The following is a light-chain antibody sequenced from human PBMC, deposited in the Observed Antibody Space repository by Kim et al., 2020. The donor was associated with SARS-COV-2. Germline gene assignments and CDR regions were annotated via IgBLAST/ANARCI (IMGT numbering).Light chain of an antibody. V-gene: IGLV2-8*01. CDR3: SSHAGSNTLM. J-gene: IGLJ3*02. CDR2: EVS. CDR1: SSDIGAYNY. Sequence: GQSVTISCTGTSSDIGAYNYVSWYQQYPGKAPKLMIYEVSKRPSGVPDRVSGSKSGNTASLTVSGLQAEDEADYYCSSHAGSNTLMFGGGTQLTVL.